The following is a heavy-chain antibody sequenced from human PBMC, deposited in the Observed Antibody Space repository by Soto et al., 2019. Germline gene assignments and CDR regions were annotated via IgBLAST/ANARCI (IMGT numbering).Heavy chain of an antibody. V-gene: IGHV5-10-1*01. Sequence: ESLKISCQGSGYSFTTHWITWVRQTPGKGLEWIGRIDPSNSYINYSPPLQGHATISVDSHISTAYLPWRWLEASDDAIYYCASRLSGPNEEHYDYYFYGLDGLRQGGNGTASS. CDR2: IDPSNSYI. CDR1: GYSFTTHW. D-gene: IGHD1-1*01. J-gene: IGHJ6*01. CDR3: ASRLSGPNEEHYDYYFYGLDG.